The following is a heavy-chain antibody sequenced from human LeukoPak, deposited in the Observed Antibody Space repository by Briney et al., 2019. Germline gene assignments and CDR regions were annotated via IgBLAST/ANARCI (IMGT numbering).Heavy chain of an antibody. J-gene: IGHJ4*02. CDR3: ARKYYGSGSYYNPDFDY. V-gene: IGHV3-20*04. CDR1: GFTFSSYA. Sequence: GGSLRLSCAASGFTFSSYAMSWVRQAPGKGLEWVSGINWNGGSTGYADSVKGRFTISRDNAKNSLYLQMNSLRAEDTALYYCARKYYGSGSYYNPDFDYWGQGTLVTVSS. CDR2: INWNGGST. D-gene: IGHD3-10*01.